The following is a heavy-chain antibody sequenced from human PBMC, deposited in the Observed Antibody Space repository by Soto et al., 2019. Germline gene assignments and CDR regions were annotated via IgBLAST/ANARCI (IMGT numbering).Heavy chain of an antibody. D-gene: IGHD6-19*01. J-gene: IGHJ3*02. CDR1: GFTLGIYS. CDR3: XXXXAVAGTGEPAGFDI. V-gene: IGHV3-21*01. Sequence: EVQLVESGGGLVKPGGSLRLSCAASGFTLGIYSMNWVRQAPGEGLEWVSYISSSSWSTYYADSVRGRFTISRDNPKNSLYLQMDSLRVEDTAVYYXXXXXAVAGTGEPAGFDIWGQGTMVTVSS. CDR2: ISSSSWST.